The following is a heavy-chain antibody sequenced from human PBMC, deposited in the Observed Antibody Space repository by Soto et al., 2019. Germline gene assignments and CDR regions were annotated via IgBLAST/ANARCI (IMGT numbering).Heavy chain of an antibody. Sequence: GGSLRLSCAASGFTFSSYWMSWVRQAPGKGLEWVANIKQDGSEKYYVDSVKGRFTISRDNAKNSLYLQMNSLRAEDTAVYYCARFTVSLELFYDYYYYGMDVWGQGTTVTVSS. CDR2: IKQDGSEK. V-gene: IGHV3-7*03. CDR3: ARFTVSLELFYDYYYYGMDV. D-gene: IGHD1-26*01. CDR1: GFTFSSYW. J-gene: IGHJ6*02.